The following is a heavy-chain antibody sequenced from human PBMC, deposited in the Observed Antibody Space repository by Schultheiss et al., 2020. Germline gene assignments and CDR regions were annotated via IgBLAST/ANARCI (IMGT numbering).Heavy chain of an antibody. CDR1: GFTFSSYG. Sequence: GGSLRLSCAASGFTFSSYGMHWVRQAPGKGLEWVSAISGSGGSTYYADSVKGRFTISRDNSKNTLYLQMNSLRAEDTAVYYCARWNYGDNTGFDPWGQGTLVTVSS. CDR2: ISGSGGST. CDR3: ARWNYGDNTGFDP. V-gene: IGHV3-23*01. J-gene: IGHJ5*02. D-gene: IGHD4-17*01.